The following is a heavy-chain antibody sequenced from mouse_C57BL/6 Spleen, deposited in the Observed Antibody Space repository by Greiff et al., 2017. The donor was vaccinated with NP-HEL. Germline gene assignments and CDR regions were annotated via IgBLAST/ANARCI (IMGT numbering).Heavy chain of an antibody. Sequence: VQLQQPGAELVMPGASVKLSCKASGYTFTSYWMHWVKQRPGQGLEWIGEIDPSDSYTNYNQKFKGKSTLTVDKSSSTAYMQLSSLTSEDSAVYYCARLRTRDYFDYWGQGTTLTVSS. CDR2: IDPSDSYT. CDR3: ARLRTRDYFDY. J-gene: IGHJ2*01. V-gene: IGHV1-69*01. CDR1: GYTFTSYW.